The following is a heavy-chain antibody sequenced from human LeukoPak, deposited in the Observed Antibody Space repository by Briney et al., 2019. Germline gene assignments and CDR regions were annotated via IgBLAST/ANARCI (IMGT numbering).Heavy chain of an antibody. V-gene: IGHV1-46*01. CDR1: GYTFTSYY. J-gene: IGHJ5*02. CDR2: INPSGGST. CDR3: ARDRRRNCSGGSCYLNWFDP. D-gene: IGHD2-15*01. Sequence: ASVKVSCKASGYTFTSYYMHWVRQAPGRGLEWMGIINPSGGSTSYAQKFQGRVTMTRDTSTSTVYMELSSLRSEDTAVYYCARDRRRNCSGGSCYLNWFDPWGQGTLVTVSS.